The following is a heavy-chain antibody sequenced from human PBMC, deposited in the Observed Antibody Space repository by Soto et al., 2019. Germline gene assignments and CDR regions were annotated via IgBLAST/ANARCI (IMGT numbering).Heavy chain of an antibody. J-gene: IGHJ3*01. CDR3: ARQQYTVVTAFDV. Sequence: QVQLKESGPGLVKPADTLSLKCTVSGGSITPYYWSWIRQTPGGELEWIGYVSYNGNTNYNPSLKSRVSISADTSKNEFSLKLTSLTAADAAIYFCARQQYTVVTAFDVWGQGTMVAVSS. CDR2: VSYNGNT. D-gene: IGHD2-15*01. CDR1: GGSITPYY. V-gene: IGHV4-59*07.